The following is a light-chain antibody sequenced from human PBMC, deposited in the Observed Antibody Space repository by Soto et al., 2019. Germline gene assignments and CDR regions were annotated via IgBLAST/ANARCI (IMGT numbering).Light chain of an antibody. CDR3: SSYAGTNTLVL. Sequence: QSALTQPASVSGSPGQSITISCTGTSSDIGGYNYVSWFQQHPGKAPKLIIYDDNNRPSGVSNRFSGSKSGTTASLAISGLQAEDEAEYFCSSYAGTNTLVLFGGGTQLTVL. V-gene: IGLV2-14*01. J-gene: IGLJ2*01. CDR2: DDN. CDR1: SSDIGGYNY.